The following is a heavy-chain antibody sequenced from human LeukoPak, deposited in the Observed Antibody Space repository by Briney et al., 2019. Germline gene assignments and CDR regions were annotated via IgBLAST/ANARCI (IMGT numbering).Heavy chain of an antibody. V-gene: IGHV4-34*01. Sequence: PSETLSLTCAVYGGSFSGYYWSWIRQPPGKGLEWIGEINHSGSTNYNPSLKSRVTISVDTSKNQFSLKLSSVTAADTAVYYCARAAAAEDYWGQGTLVTVSS. CDR1: GGSFSGYY. CDR3: ARAAAAEDY. D-gene: IGHD6-13*01. CDR2: INHSGST. J-gene: IGHJ4*02.